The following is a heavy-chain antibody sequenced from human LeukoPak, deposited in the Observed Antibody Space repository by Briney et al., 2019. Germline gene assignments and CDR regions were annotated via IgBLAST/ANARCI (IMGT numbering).Heavy chain of an antibody. CDR1: GFTFSNYG. CDR3: AKDGRSAAGFTYYFDY. D-gene: IGHD6-13*01. V-gene: IGHV3-30*18. Sequence: GGSLRLSCAASGFTFSNYGMHWFRQAPGKGLEWVAVISYDGPRKYYADSVKGRFTISRDNSKNTLYLQMNSLRAEDTAVYYCAKDGRSAAGFTYYFDYWGQGTLVTVSS. J-gene: IGHJ4*02. CDR2: ISYDGPRK.